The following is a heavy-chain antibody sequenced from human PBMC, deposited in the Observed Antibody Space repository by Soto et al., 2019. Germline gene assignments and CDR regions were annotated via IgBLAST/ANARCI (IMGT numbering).Heavy chain of an antibody. D-gene: IGHD2-15*01. V-gene: IGHV4-59*01. J-gene: IGHJ6*02. CDR2: IYYSGST. Sequence: SESLSLTCTVSGGSISTSYWNWIRQPPGKGLEWMGYIYYSGSTNYNPYLKSRVTITVDTSKNQYSLKLSSVTAADTAVYYFARYHSGYCSGGSCSTYYYYGMDGWGQGTTVT. CDR3: ARYHSGYCSGGSCSTYYYYGMDG. CDR1: GGSISTSY.